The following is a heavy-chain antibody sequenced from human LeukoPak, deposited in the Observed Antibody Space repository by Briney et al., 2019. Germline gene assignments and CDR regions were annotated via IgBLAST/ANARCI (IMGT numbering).Heavy chain of an antibody. CDR1: GYTFTSYG. V-gene: IGHV1-18*01. D-gene: IGHD5-24*01. CDR2: ISAHNGNT. Sequence: ASVKVSCKASGYTFTSYGISWVRQAPGQGLEWMGWISAHNGNTNYAQKLQGRVTMTTDTSTSTAYMELRSLRSDDTAVYYCARVPLLWLQYPRGTPTYYFDYWGQGTLVTVSS. J-gene: IGHJ4*02. CDR3: ARVPLLWLQYPRGTPTYYFDY.